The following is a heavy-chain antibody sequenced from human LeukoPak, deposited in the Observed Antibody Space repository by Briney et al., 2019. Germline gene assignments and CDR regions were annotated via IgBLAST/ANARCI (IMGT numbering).Heavy chain of an antibody. CDR3: ATRPGLPWYYFDY. D-gene: IGHD4-23*01. Sequence: SETLSLTCTVSGGSISSYYWGWIRQPPGKGLEWIGSIYYSGSTYYNPSLKSRVAISVDTSKNQFSLKLSSVTAADTAVYYCATRPGLPWYYFDYWGQGTLVTVSS. V-gene: IGHV4-39*01. CDR1: GGSISSYY. CDR2: IYYSGST. J-gene: IGHJ4*02.